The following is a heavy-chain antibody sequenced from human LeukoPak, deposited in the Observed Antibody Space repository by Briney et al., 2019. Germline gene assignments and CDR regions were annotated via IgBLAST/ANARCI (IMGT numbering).Heavy chain of an antibody. Sequence: GGSLRLSCAASGFTFSCYSMNWVRQAPGRGLEWVSCISSSSSLIFYSDSVRGRFTISRDNAKNSLYLQMNSLRAEDTAVYYCARAGLHFYYYYYYMDVWGKGTTVTVSS. J-gene: IGHJ6*03. CDR2: ISSSSSLI. V-gene: IGHV3-21*01. D-gene: IGHD4-11*01. CDR1: GFTFSCYS. CDR3: ARAGLHFYYYYYYMDV.